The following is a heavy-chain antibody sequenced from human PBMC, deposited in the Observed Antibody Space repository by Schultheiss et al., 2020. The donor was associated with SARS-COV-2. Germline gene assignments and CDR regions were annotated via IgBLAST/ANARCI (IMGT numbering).Heavy chain of an antibody. D-gene: IGHD3-3*01. Sequence: SQTLSLTCAVYGGSFSGYYWSWIRQPPGKGLEWIGEINHSGSTNYNPSLKSRVIISVDTSKNQFSLKLSSVTAADTAVYYCARGAPVSDDFWSAQTPYYMDVWGKGTTVTVSS. CDR1: GGSFSGYY. J-gene: IGHJ6*03. CDR2: INHSGST. V-gene: IGHV4-34*01. CDR3: ARGAPVSDDFWSAQTPYYMDV.